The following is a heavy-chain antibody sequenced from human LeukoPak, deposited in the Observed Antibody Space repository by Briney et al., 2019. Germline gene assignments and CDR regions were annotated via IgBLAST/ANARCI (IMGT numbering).Heavy chain of an antibody. D-gene: IGHD5-18*01. V-gene: IGHV4-59*01. J-gene: IGHJ4*02. CDR1: GGSISYYY. CDR3: ASRSGYSYEWDY. Sequence: SETLSLTCTVSGGSISYYYWSWIRQPPGKGLEWIGYIYYSGSTNYNPSLKSRVAISVDTSKNQFSLKLSSVTAADTAVYYCASRSGYSYEWDYWGQGTLVTVSS. CDR2: IYYSGST.